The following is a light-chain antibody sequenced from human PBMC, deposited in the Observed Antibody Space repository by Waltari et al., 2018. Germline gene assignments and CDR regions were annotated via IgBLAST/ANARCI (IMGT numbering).Light chain of an antibody. J-gene: IGKJ1*01. CDR3: QHYVRLPVT. CDR2: DAY. Sequence: DIVLTQFPGTLSLSAGERATLSCRASPSIGKYLAWYQLRPGQAPRLLIYDAYIRAAGIPDRFSGSGSGTDFSLTISRLEPEEFAMYYCQHYVRLPVTFGQGTKVEIK. CDR1: PSIGKY. V-gene: IGKV3-20*01.